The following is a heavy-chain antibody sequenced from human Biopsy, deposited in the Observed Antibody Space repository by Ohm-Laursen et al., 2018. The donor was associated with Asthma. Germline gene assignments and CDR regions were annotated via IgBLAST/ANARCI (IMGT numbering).Heavy chain of an antibody. CDR3: ARWYSTYDAFDF. V-gene: IGHV4-39*01. J-gene: IGHJ3*01. Sequence: TLSLTCTVSGGSFSSSSYYWAWIRQPPGKGLEWIGIFYYSGSTYYPPSLKSRVTVSLDTPKNQFSLKRRSVTAADTAVYHCARWYSTYDAFDFWGQGTMVPVSS. D-gene: IGHD6-13*01. CDR1: GGSFSSSSYY. CDR2: FYYSGST.